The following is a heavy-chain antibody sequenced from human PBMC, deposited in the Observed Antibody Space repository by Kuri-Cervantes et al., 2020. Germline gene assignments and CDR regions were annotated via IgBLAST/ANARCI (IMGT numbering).Heavy chain of an antibody. D-gene: IGHD3-22*01. J-gene: IGHJ6*02. V-gene: IGHV4-39*07. CDR3: ASGTSMIHLRKRGDYGMDV. CDR2: IYYSRST. Sequence: SETLSLTCTLSGGSISSSSYYWGWIRQPRGKGLEWIGSIYYSRSTYCNPSLKSPVTISVDTSKNQFSLKLSAVTAADTAVYSCASGTSMIHLRKRGDYGMDVWGQGTTVIVSS. CDR1: GGSISSSSYY.